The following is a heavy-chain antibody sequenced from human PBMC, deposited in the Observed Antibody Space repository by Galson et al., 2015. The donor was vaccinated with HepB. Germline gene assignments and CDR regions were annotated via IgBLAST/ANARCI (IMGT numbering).Heavy chain of an antibody. J-gene: IGHJ5*02. V-gene: IGHV3-21*01. D-gene: IGHD3-10*01. Sequence: SLRLSCAASGITLSSSTMNWVRQAPGKGLEWVSSIGSSGSSIFYADSVKGRFTISRDNAKNSLYLQMNSLRAEDTAVYYCARGSRSSMVRVPGGWFDPWGQGALVTVSS. CDR2: IGSSGSSI. CDR1: GITLSSST. CDR3: ARGSRSSMVRVPGGWFDP.